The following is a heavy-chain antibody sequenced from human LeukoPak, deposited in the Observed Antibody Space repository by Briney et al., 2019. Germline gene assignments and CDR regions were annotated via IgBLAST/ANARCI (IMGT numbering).Heavy chain of an antibody. CDR2: INHSGST. D-gene: IGHD6-13*01. J-gene: IGHJ4*02. CDR1: GGSFSGYY. V-gene: IGHV4-34*01. CDR3: ARAGYSSSWYGY. Sequence: PSETLSLTCAVYGGSFSGYYWSWIRQPPGKGLEWIGEINHSGSTNYNPSLKSRATISVDTSKNQFSLKLSSVTAADTAVYYCARAGYSSSWYGYWGQGTLVTVSS.